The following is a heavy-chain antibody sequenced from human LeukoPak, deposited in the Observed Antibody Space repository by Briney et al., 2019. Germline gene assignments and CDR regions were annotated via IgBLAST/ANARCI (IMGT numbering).Heavy chain of an antibody. J-gene: IGHJ1*01. D-gene: IGHD2-15*01. Sequence: GGSLRLSCAASGFTFSNAWMSWVRQAPGRGLEWVGRIKSKTDGGTTDYAAPVKGRFTISRDDSKNTLYLQMNSLKTEDTAVYYCTSPPEYCSGGSCYEEYFQHWGQGTLVTVSS. V-gene: IGHV3-15*01. CDR3: TSPPEYCSGGSCYEEYFQH. CDR1: GFTFSNAW. CDR2: IKSKTDGGTT.